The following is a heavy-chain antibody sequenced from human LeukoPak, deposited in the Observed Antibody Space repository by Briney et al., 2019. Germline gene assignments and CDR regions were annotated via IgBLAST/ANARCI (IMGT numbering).Heavy chain of an antibody. CDR1: GYTFTCYY. CDR3: ARKANWGYYFDY. V-gene: IGHV1-46*01. Sequence: ASVKVSCKASGYTFTCYYMHWVRQAPGQGLEWMGIINPSGGSTSYAQKFQGRVTMTRDTSTSTVYMELSSLRSEDTAVYYCARKANWGYYFDYWDQGTLVTVSS. D-gene: IGHD7-27*01. CDR2: INPSGGST. J-gene: IGHJ4*02.